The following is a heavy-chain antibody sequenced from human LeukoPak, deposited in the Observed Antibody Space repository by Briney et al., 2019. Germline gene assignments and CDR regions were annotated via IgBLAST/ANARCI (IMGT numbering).Heavy chain of an antibody. Sequence: GGTLRLSCAASGFTFSSYWMHWVRQAPGKGLMWVSRINSDGSSTSYADSVKGRFTISRDNAKNTLYLQMNSLRAEDTAVYFCARVSVQLWSSSDYWGQGTLVTVSS. D-gene: IGHD5-18*01. J-gene: IGHJ4*02. V-gene: IGHV3-74*01. CDR3: ARVSVQLWSSSDY. CDR1: GFTFSSYW. CDR2: INSDGSST.